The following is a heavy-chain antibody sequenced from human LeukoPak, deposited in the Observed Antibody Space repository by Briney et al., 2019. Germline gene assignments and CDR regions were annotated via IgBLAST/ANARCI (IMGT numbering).Heavy chain of an antibody. D-gene: IGHD3-10*01. CDR2: INPNSGAT. Sequence: ASVKVSCTASGYTFTGYYMHWVRQAPGQGLEWMGWINPNSGATNYAQKFQGRVTMTRDTSISTAYMGLSRLRSDDTAVYYCAQAGYGSGSYYNTGGDLDYWGQGTLVTVSS. V-gene: IGHV1-2*02. CDR3: AQAGYGSGSYYNTGGDLDY. CDR1: GYTFTGYY. J-gene: IGHJ4*02.